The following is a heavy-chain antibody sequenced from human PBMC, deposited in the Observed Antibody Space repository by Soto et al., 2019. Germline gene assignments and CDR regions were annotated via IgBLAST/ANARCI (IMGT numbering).Heavy chain of an antibody. J-gene: IGHJ4*02. CDR1: GFTFSSYA. Sequence: EVQLLESGGGLVQPGGSLRLSCAASGFTFSSYAMNWVRQAPGKGLEWVSVISGSGGSTYYAASVKGRFTISRDNSKNSLYLQRNSLRAEDTAVYYCASRSSGWYFDYWGQGTLVTVSS. CDR3: ASRSSGWYFDY. CDR2: ISGSGGST. V-gene: IGHV3-23*01. D-gene: IGHD6-19*01.